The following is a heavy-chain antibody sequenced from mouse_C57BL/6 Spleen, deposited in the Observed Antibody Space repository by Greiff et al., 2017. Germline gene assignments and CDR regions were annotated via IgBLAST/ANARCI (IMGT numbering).Heavy chain of an antibody. V-gene: IGHV1-69*01. D-gene: IGHD6-2*01. J-gene: IGHJ2*01. Sequence: QVQLQQSGAELVMPGASVKLSCKASGYTFTSYWMHWVKQRPGQGLEWIGEIDPSDSYTNYNQKFKGKSTLTVDKSSSTAYMQLSSLTSEDSAVYYCARWSLYYFDYWGQGTTLTVSS. CDR3: ARWSLYYFDY. CDR1: GYTFTSYW. CDR2: IDPSDSYT.